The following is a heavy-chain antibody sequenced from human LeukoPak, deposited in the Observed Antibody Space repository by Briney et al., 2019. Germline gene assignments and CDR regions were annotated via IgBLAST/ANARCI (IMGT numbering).Heavy chain of an antibody. D-gene: IGHD3/OR15-3a*01. CDR1: GGSISSSYYY. V-gene: IGHV4-39*01. J-gene: IGHJ4*02. CDR3: ARAQGNGLIDF. CDR2: IYYSGNT. Sequence: SETLSLTCTVSGGSISSSYYYWGWIRQPPGKGLEWIVSIYYSGNTYYNPSRKSRITIYLYTTRNQFSLSLSSVTAADTADYYCARAQGNGLIDFWGQGTLVTVSS.